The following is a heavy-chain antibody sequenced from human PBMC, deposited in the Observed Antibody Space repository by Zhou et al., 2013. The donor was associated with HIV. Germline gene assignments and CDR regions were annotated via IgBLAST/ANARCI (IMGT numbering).Heavy chain of an antibody. V-gene: IGHV1-24*01. D-gene: IGHD3-16*01. CDR1: GYTLSELS. Sequence: VQLVQSGTEVRKPGASVKVSCKVSGYTLSELSIHWVRLPPGQGLEWMGGFDPEDVVTVYAQKFEGRVTLIQDASSDTAYMSMSGLTSDDTAVYYCATMPHLTGDVVDMTAIGGGDYWGRGTPVDRVL. J-gene: IGHJ4*02. CDR3: ATMPHLTGDVVDMTAIGGGDY. CDR2: FDPEDVVT.